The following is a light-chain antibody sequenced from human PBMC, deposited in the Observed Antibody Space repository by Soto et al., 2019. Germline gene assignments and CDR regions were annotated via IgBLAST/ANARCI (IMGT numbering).Light chain of an antibody. J-gene: IGLJ1*01. V-gene: IGLV2-14*01. CDR3: SSYTTSSPYV. Sequence: QSVLTQPASVSGSPGQSITISCTGTSNDVGGYNYVSWYQQHPGKAPKLVIYEVSHRPSGISDRFSGSKSGNTASLTISGLKVEDEAEYYCSSYTTSSPYVFGPGPKLTVL. CDR1: SNDVGGYNY. CDR2: EVS.